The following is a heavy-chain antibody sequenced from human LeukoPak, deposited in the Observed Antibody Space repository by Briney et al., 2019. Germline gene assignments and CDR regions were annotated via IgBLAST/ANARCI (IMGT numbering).Heavy chain of an antibody. Sequence: SETLSLTCTVSGGSISSNNYYWGWIRQPPGKGLEWIGSIYYGGYTYYNPSLKSRVTISVDTSKDQFSLKLSSVTAADTAIYYCQSRFLEWLLDYWGQGTLVTVSS. J-gene: IGHJ4*02. CDR1: GGSISSNNYY. D-gene: IGHD3-3*01. CDR2: IYYGGYT. CDR3: QSRFLEWLLDY. V-gene: IGHV4-39*01.